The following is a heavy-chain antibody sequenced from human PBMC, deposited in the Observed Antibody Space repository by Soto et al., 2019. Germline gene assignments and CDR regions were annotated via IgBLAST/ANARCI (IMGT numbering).Heavy chain of an antibody. Sequence: GGSLRLSCAASGFTFSSYGMHWVRQAPGKGLEWVAVIWYDGSNKYYADSVKGRFTISRDNSKNTLYLQMNSLRAEDTAVYYCAREVVPAANWFDPWGQGTLVTVSS. CDR1: GFTFSSYG. CDR3: AREVVPAANWFDP. J-gene: IGHJ5*02. V-gene: IGHV3-33*01. D-gene: IGHD2-2*01. CDR2: IWYDGSNK.